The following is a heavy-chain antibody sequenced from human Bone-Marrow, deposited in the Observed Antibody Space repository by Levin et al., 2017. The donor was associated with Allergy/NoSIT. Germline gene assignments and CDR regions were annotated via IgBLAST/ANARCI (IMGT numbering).Heavy chain of an antibody. CDR2: ITASGDTT. V-gene: IGHV3-23*01. J-gene: IGHJ4*01. CDR1: GFIFSNFA. Sequence: PGGSLRLSCAASGFIFSNFAMSWVRQAPGKGLEWVSSITASGDTTYYRDSVKGRFTVSRDTSKNTVYLQLNSLRAEDTAVYYCAKDKSDYYDYWGHGTLVTVSS. CDR3: AKDKSDYYDY.